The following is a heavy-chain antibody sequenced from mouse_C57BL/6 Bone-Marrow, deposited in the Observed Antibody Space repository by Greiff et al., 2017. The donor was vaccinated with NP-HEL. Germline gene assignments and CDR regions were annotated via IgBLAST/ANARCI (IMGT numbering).Heavy chain of an antibody. D-gene: IGHD1-1*01. Sequence: VQLQQSDAELVKPGASVKISCTVSGYTFTDHTIHWMKQRPEQGLEWIGYIYPRDGSTKYNEKFKGKATLTADKSSSTAYMQLNSLTSEDSAVYFCARNYGSSYGYFDVWGTGTTLTVSS. CDR1: GYTFTDHT. J-gene: IGHJ1*03. CDR3: ARNYGSSYGYFDV. CDR2: IYPRDGST. V-gene: IGHV1-78*01.